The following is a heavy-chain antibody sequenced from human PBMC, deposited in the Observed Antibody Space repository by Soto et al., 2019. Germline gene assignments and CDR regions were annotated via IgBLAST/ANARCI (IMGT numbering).Heavy chain of an antibody. CDR2: IYYSGST. D-gene: IGHD5-12*01. CDR3: ARERRDGYKHYFDY. Sequence: QVQLQESGPGLVKPSETLSLMCTVSGGSISSYYWSWIRQPPGKGLEWIGYIYYSGSTNYNPSLTSRVTRAVDTSKNRFSLKLSSGTAADTAVYYCARERRDGYKHYFDYWGQGTLVTVSS. V-gene: IGHV4-59*01. CDR1: GGSISSYY. J-gene: IGHJ4*02.